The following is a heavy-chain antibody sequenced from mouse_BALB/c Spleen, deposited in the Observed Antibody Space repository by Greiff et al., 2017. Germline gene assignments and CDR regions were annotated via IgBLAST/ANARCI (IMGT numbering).Heavy chain of an antibody. D-gene: IGHD1-1*01. J-gene: IGHJ2*01. CDR1: GFTFSNYW. V-gene: IGHV6-6*02. CDR3: TRLLRDY. Sequence: EVMLVESGGGLVQPGGSMKLSCVASGFTFSNYWMNWVRQSPEKGLEWVAEIRLKSNNYATHYAESVKGRFTISRDDSKSSVYLQMNNLRAEDTGIYYCTRLLRDYWGQDTTLTVSS. CDR2: IRLKSNNYAT.